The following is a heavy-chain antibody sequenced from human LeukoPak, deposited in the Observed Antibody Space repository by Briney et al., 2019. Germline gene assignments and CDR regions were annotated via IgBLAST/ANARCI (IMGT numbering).Heavy chain of an antibody. CDR3: AKNLYYDSSGKYYYYGMDV. CDR2: ISYDGSNK. CDR1: GFTFSSYG. D-gene: IGHD3-22*01. V-gene: IGHV3-30*18. Sequence: GGSLRLSCTASGFTFSSYGMHWVRQAPGKGLEWVAVISYDGSNKYYADSVKGRFTISRDNSKNTLYLQMNSLRAEDTAVYYCAKNLYYDSSGKYYYYGMDVWGQGTTVIVSS. J-gene: IGHJ6*02.